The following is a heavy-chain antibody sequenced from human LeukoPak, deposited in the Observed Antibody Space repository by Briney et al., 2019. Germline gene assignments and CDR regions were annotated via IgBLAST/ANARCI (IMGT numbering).Heavy chain of an antibody. Sequence: GGSLRLSCAASGFTFSTYWMSWVRQAPGKGLEWVANLKQDGSVKHYVDSVKGRFTISRDNAKNSLYLQMTNLRAEGTAVYYCATSADSPGNSWGQGTLITVSS. CDR2: LKQDGSVK. V-gene: IGHV3-7*01. D-gene: IGHD4-23*01. CDR1: GFTFSTYW. J-gene: IGHJ4*02. CDR3: ATSADSPGNS.